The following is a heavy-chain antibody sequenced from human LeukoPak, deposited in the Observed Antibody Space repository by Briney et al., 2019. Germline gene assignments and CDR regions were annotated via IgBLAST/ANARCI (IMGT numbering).Heavy chain of an antibody. CDR2: IYHSGST. J-gene: IGHJ4*02. CDR3: ARSDCSGGSCYSGY. Sequence: SETLSLTCAVSGGSISSSNWWSWVRQPPGKGLEWIGEIYHSGSTNYNPSLKSRVTISVDKSKNQFSLKLSSATAADTAVYYCARSDCSGGSCYSGYWGQGTLVTVSS. V-gene: IGHV4-4*02. CDR1: GGSISSSNW. D-gene: IGHD2-15*01.